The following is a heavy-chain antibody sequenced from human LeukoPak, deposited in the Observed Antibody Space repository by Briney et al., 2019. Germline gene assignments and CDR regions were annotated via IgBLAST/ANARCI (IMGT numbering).Heavy chain of an antibody. Sequence: GGSLRLSCAASGFSFSSSVMHWVRQAPGKGLEWVAFIHHDETNKHHADSVKGRFTISRDNSKNTLYLQLNTLTAEDTAVYYCAKGTLISGWYIGDYWGQGTLVTVSS. V-gene: IGHV3-30*02. J-gene: IGHJ4*02. CDR2: IHHDETNK. D-gene: IGHD6-19*01. CDR3: AKGTLISGWYIGDY. CDR1: GFSFSSSV.